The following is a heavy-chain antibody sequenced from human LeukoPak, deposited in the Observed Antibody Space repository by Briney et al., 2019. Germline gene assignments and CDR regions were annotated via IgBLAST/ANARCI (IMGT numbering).Heavy chain of an antibody. CDR1: GGSVSSCSYY. J-gene: IGHJ4*02. V-gene: IGHV4-61*01. CDR2: IYYSGST. CDR3: ARDRGRWFGELLGFDY. D-gene: IGHD3-10*01. Sequence: SETLSLTCTVSGGSVSSCSYYWSWIRQPPGKGLEWIGYIYYSGSTNYNPSLKSRVTISVDTSKNQFSLKLSSVTAADTAVYYCARDRGRWFGELLGFDYWGQGTLVTVSS.